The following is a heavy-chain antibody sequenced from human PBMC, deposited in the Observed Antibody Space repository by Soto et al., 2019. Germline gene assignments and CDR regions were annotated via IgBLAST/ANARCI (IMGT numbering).Heavy chain of an antibody. V-gene: IGHV4-59*01. J-gene: IGHJ4*02. CDR3: ARVDSSGSYFDY. CDR2: IYYTGST. Sequence: SETLSLTCTISGGSISSYYWSWIRQPPRKGLEWIAYIYYTGSTNYNPSLKSRVTLSADTSKNQFSLKLSSVTAADTAMYYCARVDSSGSYFDYWGQGTLVTVSS. CDR1: GGSISSYY. D-gene: IGHD3-22*01.